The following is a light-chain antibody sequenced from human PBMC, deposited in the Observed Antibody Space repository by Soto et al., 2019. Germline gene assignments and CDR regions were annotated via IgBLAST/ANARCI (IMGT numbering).Light chain of an antibody. Sequence: QSVLTQHPSASGSPGQSVTFSCTGTSSDVGRYNYVSWYQQHPGKAPKLLIYGVTQRPSGVPDRFSGSKSGNTASLTVSGLQDEDEGYYYCSSYAGSNIYVFGTGTKVTVL. CDR2: GVT. V-gene: IGLV2-8*01. J-gene: IGLJ1*01. CDR1: SSDVGRYNY. CDR3: SSYAGSNIYV.